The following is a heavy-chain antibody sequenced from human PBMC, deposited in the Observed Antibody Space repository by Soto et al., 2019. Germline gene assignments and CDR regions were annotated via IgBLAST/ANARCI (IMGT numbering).Heavy chain of an antibody. D-gene: IGHD1-7*01. J-gene: IGHJ6*02. CDR2: IYYSGST. CDR1: GGSISTYY. CDR3: AREGLTGTIGLYYYYGMDV. V-gene: IGHV4-59*01. Sequence: SETLSLTCTVSGGSISTYYWSWIRQPPGKGLEWIGYIYYSGSTNYNPSLKSRVTISVDTSKNQFSLKLSSVTAADTAVYYCAREGLTGTIGLYYYYGMDVWGQGTTVTVSS.